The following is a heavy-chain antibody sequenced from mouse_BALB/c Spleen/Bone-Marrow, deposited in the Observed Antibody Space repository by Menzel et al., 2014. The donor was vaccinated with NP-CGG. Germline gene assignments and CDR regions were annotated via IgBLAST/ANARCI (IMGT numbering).Heavy chain of an antibody. D-gene: IGHD1-1*01. CDR2: ILPGRGST. J-gene: IGHJ4*01. CDR1: GYAFTNYL. Sequence: QVQLQQSGADLVRPGTSVKVSCKASGYAFTNYLIEWVKQRPGHGLEWIGEILPGRGSTNYNEKFKGKATFTSDTSSNTAYMQLSSLTSEDSAVYYCARWDTTAMDYWGQGTSVTVSS. V-gene: IGHV1-54*02. CDR3: ARWDTTAMDY.